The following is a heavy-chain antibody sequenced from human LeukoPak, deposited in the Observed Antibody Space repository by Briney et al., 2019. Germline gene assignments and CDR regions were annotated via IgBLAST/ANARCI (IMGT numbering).Heavy chain of an antibody. CDR1: GGTFSSYA. D-gene: IGHD6-19*01. J-gene: IGHJ4*02. CDR2: MNPNSGNT. CDR3: ARVTVAGFFYFDY. Sequence: ASVKVSCKASGGTFSSYAINWVRQATGQGLEWMGWMNPNSGNTGYAQKFQGRVTITRNTSISTAYMELSSLRSEDTAVYYCARVTVAGFFYFDYWGQGTLVTVSS. V-gene: IGHV1-8*03.